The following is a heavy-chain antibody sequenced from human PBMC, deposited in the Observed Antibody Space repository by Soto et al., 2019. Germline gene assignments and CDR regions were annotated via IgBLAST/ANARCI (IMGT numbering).Heavy chain of an antibody. J-gene: IGHJ5*02. V-gene: IGHV1-46*01. D-gene: IGHD2-2*01. CDR3: ARGYCSSTSCYSWFDP. CDR2: INPSGGST. CDR1: GYTFTSYY. Sequence: QVQLVQSGAEVKKPGASVKVSCKASGYTFTSYYMHWVRQAPGQGLEWMGIINPSGGSTSYAQKFQGRVTMTRGTSTSTVYMELSSLRSEDTAVYYCARGYCSSTSCYSWFDPWGQGTLVTVSS.